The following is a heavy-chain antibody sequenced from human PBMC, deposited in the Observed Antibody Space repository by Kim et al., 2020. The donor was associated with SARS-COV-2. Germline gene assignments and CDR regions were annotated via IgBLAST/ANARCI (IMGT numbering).Heavy chain of an antibody. D-gene: IGHD6-13*01. V-gene: IGHV6-1*01. Sequence: SQTLSLTCAISGDSVSSNSAAWNWIRQSPSRGLEWLGRTYYRSKWYNDYAVSVKSRITINPDTSKNQFSLQLNSVTPEDTAVYYCARDVGKLIAAAGTSYYYYGMDVWGQGTTVTVSS. CDR3: ARDVGKLIAAAGTSYYYYGMDV. J-gene: IGHJ6*02. CDR1: GDSVSSNSAA. CDR2: TYYRSKWYN.